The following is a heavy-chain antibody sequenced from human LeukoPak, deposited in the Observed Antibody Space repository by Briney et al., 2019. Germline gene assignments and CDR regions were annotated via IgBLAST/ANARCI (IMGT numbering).Heavy chain of an antibody. CDR2: IIPIFGTA. CDR3: AKDRKGGEFRFPYDAFDI. J-gene: IGHJ3*02. CDR1: GGTFSSYA. D-gene: IGHD3-10*01. Sequence: ASVKVSCKASGGTFSSYAISWVRQAPGQGLEWMGGIIPIFGTANYAQKFQGRVTITTDESTSTAYMELNSLRAEDTAVYYCAKDRKGGEFRFPYDAFDIWGQGTMVTVSS. V-gene: IGHV1-69*05.